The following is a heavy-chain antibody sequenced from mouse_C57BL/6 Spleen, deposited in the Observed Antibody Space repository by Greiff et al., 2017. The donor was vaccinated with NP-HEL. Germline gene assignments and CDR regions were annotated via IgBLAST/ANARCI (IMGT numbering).Heavy chain of an antibody. CDR3: ARISNYVRYYFDY. D-gene: IGHD2-5*01. V-gene: IGHV5-17*01. Sequence: EVKLMESGGGLVKPGGSLKLSCAASGFTFRDYGMHWVRQAPEKGLEWVAYLSSGSSTIYYADTVKGRFTISRDHAKNTLFLQMTSLRSEDTAMYYCARISNYVRYYFDYWGQGTTLTVSS. CDR1: GFTFRDYG. CDR2: LSSGSSTI. J-gene: IGHJ2*01.